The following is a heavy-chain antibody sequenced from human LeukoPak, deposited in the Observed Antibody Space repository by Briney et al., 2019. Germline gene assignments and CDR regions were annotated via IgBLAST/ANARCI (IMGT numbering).Heavy chain of an antibody. CDR3: ARDYSSWYSHYMDV. CDR1: GFTVSSNY. Sequence: GGSLRLSCAASGFTVSSNYMSWVRQAPGKGVEGGSVIYSGGSTYYGDSVKGGFNIYRDNSKNTLHLQMNSLRAEDTAVYYCARDYSSWYSHYMDVWGKGTTVTVSS. V-gene: IGHV3-53*01. D-gene: IGHD6-13*01. CDR2: IYSGGST. J-gene: IGHJ6*03.